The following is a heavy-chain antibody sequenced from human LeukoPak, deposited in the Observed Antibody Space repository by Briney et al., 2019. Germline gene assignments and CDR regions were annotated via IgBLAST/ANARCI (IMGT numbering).Heavy chain of an antibody. J-gene: IGHJ6*04. CDR1: GFTFSSYS. D-gene: IGHD3-16*02. CDR3: ARGSPLYSYGMDV. CDR2: ISSSSSTI. Sequence: GGSLRLSCAASGFTFSSYSMNWVRQAPGKGLERVSYISSSSSTIYYADSVKGRFTISRDNAKNSLYLQMNSLRAEDTAVYYCARGSPLYSYGMDVWGKGTTVTVSS. V-gene: IGHV3-48*01.